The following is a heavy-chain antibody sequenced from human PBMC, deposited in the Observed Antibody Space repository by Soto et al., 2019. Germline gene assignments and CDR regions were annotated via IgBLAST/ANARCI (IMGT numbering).Heavy chain of an antibody. CDR3: AKVRQGLRTPPLDY. V-gene: IGHV3-30*18. Sequence: QPGGSLRLSCAASGFTFSSYGMHWVRQAPGKGLEWVAVISYDGSNKYYADSVKGRFTISRDNSKNTLYLQMNSLRAEDTAVYYCAKVRQGLRTPPLDYWGQGTLVTVSS. J-gene: IGHJ4*02. D-gene: IGHD6-6*01. CDR1: GFTFSSYG. CDR2: ISYDGSNK.